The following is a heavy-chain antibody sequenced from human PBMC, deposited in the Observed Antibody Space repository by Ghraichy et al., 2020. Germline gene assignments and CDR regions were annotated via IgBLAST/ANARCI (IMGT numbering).Heavy chain of an antibody. D-gene: IGHD3-3*01. CDR3: AKADRNTIFGVVTAMGHLDY. J-gene: IGHJ4*02. Sequence: GGSLRLSCAASGFTFDDYAMHWVRQAPGKGLEWVSGISWNSGSIGYADSVKGRFTISRDNAKNSLYLQMNSLRAEDTALYYCAKADRNTIFGVVTAMGHLDYWGQGTLVTVSS. CDR2: ISWNSGSI. V-gene: IGHV3-9*01. CDR1: GFTFDDYA.